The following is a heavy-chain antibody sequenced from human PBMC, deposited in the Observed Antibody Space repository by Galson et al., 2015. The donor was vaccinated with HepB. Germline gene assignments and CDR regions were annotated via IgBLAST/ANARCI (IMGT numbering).Heavy chain of an antibody. CDR2: IYCTGST. Sequence: SETLSLTCTVSAGSIISSSYHWGWIRQPPGKGLEWIGNIYCTGSTYYNPSLRSRVTITADTSKNRFSLRLNSVTAADTAVYFCARLVDKIVVVTAIHEGAYYLDFWGQGSLVTVSS. D-gene: IGHD2-21*02. V-gene: IGHV4-39*01. J-gene: IGHJ4*02. CDR3: ARLVDKIVVVTAIHEGAYYLDF. CDR1: AGSIISSSYH.